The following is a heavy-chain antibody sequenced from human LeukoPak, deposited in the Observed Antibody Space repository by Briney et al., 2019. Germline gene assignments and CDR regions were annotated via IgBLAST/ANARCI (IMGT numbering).Heavy chain of an antibody. CDR1: GFTFSSYS. V-gene: IGHV3-21*01. D-gene: IGHD1-1*01. J-gene: IGHJ5*02. CDR2: ISSRSSYM. Sequence: GGSLRLSCAASGFTFSSYSMNWVRQAPGKGPEWVSSISSRSSYMYYADSVKGRFTISTDNAKNSLYLQMNSLRAEDTAVYYCARDWRHNSVNWFDPWGQGTLVTVSS. CDR3: ARDWRHNSVNWFDP.